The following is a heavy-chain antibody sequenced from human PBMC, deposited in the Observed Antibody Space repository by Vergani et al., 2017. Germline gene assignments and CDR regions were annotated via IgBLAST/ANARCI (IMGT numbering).Heavy chain of an antibody. J-gene: IGHJ4*02. D-gene: IGHD3-3*01. CDR3: ARGGEGVVIDY. V-gene: IGHV1-2*04. CDR1: GGTFSSYA. CDR2: IIPNSGGT. Sequence: QVQLVQSGAEVKKPGSSVKVSCKASGGTFSSYAISWVRQAPGQGLEWMGRIIPNSGGTNYAQKFQGWVTMTRDTSISTAYMELSRLRSDDTAVYYCARGGEGVVIDYWGQGTLVTVSS.